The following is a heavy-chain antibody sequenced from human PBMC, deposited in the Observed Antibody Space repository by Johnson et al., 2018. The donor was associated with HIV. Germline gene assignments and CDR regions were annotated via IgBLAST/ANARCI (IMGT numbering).Heavy chain of an antibody. CDR1: GFTFSDYY. CDR2: ISSSGSTI. V-gene: IGHV3-11*04. J-gene: IGHJ3*01. Sequence: QVQLVESGGGLVKPGGSLRLSCAASGFTFSDYYMSWIRQAPGKGLEWVSYISSSGSTIYYADSVKGRFTISRANAKNSLYLQMNSLCAEDTAVYYCARDSLTASLDAFDLWGQGTVVTVSS. D-gene: IGHD2-21*02. CDR3: ARDSLTASLDAFDL.